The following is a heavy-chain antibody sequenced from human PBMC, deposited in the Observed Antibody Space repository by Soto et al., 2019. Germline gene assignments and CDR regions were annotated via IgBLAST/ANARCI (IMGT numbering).Heavy chain of an antibody. CDR1: GYTFTSYG. V-gene: IGHV1-18*01. Sequence: QVQLVQSGAEVKKPGASVKVSCKASGYTFTSYGISWVRQAPGQGREWMGWISAYNGNTNYAQKLQGRVTMTTDTSTSTAYMELRSLRSDDTAVYYCARGARVYCSSTSCYDRYYYGMDVWGQGTTVTVSS. D-gene: IGHD2-2*01. CDR3: ARGARVYCSSTSCYDRYYYGMDV. J-gene: IGHJ6*02. CDR2: ISAYNGNT.